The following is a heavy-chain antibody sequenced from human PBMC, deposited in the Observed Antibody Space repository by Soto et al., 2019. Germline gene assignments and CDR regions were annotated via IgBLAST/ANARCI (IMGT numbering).Heavy chain of an antibody. D-gene: IGHD7-27*01. CDR3: VRVGRWVGKAFDI. Sequence: QVQLQESGPGLVKPSQTLSLTCTVSGGSISSGGYYWSWIRQHPGKGLEWIGYIYNSGSTYYNPYLKSRVTISVDTSKNQFSLKLSSVTAAETAVYYCVRVGRWVGKAFDIWGQGTMVTVSS. J-gene: IGHJ3*02. CDR2: IYNSGST. V-gene: IGHV4-31*03. CDR1: GGSISSGGYY.